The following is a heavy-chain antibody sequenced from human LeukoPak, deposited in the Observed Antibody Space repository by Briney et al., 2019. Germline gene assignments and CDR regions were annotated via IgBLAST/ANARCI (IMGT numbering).Heavy chain of an antibody. J-gene: IGHJ5*02. Sequence: ASVKVSCKASGGTFSSYAIGWVRQAPGQGLEWMGRIIPILGIANYAQKFQGRVTITGDKSTSTAYMELSSLRSEDTAVYYCARGEVVVVAAEFDPWGQGTLVTVSS. D-gene: IGHD2-15*01. CDR3: ARGEVVVVAAEFDP. CDR2: IIPILGIA. CDR1: GGTFSSYA. V-gene: IGHV1-69*04.